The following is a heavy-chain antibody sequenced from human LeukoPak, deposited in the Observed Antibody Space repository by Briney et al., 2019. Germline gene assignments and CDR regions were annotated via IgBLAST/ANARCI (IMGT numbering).Heavy chain of an antibody. J-gene: IGHJ5*02. Sequence: ASVKVSCTASGYTFTGYYMHWVRQAPGQGLEWMGWINPNSGGTNYAQKFQGRVTMTRDTSISTAYMELSRLRSDDTAVYYCARDRSGWYSNWFDPWGQGTLVTVSS. CDR2: INPNSGGT. CDR3: ARDRSGWYSNWFDP. D-gene: IGHD6-19*01. CDR1: GYTFTGYY. V-gene: IGHV1-2*02.